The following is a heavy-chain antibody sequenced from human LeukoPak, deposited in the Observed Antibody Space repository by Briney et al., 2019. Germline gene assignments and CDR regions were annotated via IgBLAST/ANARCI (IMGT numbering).Heavy chain of an antibody. J-gene: IGHJ4*02. CDR3: ARDSSSSGGRDY. CDR1: GFTFSSYS. V-gene: IGHV3-21*01. CDR2: ISSSSSYI. D-gene: IGHD6-6*01. Sequence: GGSLRLSCAASGFTFSSYSMNWVRQAPGKGLEWVSSISSSSSYIYYADSVKGRFTISRDNAKNSLYLQMNSLRAEDTAVYYCARDSSSSGGRDYWGQGTLVTVSS.